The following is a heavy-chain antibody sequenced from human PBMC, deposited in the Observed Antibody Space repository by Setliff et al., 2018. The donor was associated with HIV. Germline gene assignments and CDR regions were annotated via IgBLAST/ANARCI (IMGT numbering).Heavy chain of an antibody. CDR1: GGSISSTY. CDR3: ARGQPQGGGTYWSAFDI. V-gene: IGHV4-59*01. Sequence: SETLSLTCTVSGGSISSTYWSWIRQPPGKGLEWIGYIYYTGTTNYSPSFKSRVTISLDTSKTQFSLKLSSVTAADTAVYYCARGQPQGGGTYWSAFDIWGQGTMVTVSS. D-gene: IGHD1-26*01. CDR2: IYYTGTT. J-gene: IGHJ3*02.